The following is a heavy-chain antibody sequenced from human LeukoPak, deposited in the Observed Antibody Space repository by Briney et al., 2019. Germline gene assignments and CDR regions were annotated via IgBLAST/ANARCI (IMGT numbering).Heavy chain of an antibody. Sequence: PSETLSLTCTVSGGSISSYYWSWIRQPPGKGLEWIGYIYSSGSTKYNPSLKSPITISVDTSKNQLSLKLSSVTAADTAVYYCARGQQWFDLWGQGTLVTVSS. J-gene: IGHJ5*02. CDR3: ARGQQWFDL. CDR1: GGSISSYY. V-gene: IGHV4-59*12. CDR2: IYSSGST. D-gene: IGHD6-13*01.